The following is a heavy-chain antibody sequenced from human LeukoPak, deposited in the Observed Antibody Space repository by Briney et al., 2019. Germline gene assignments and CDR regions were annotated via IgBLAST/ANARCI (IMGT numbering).Heavy chain of an antibody. D-gene: IGHD4-17*01. V-gene: IGHV3-7*01. CDR3: AGNDYGDYINY. CDR1: GFTFSSYW. CDR2: IKQDGSEK. J-gene: IGHJ4*02. Sequence: GGSLRLSCAASGFTFSSYWMSWVRQAPGKGLEGVANIKQDGSEKYYVDSVKGRFTISRDNAKNSLYLQMNSLRAEDTAVYYCAGNDYGDYINYWGQGTLVTVSS.